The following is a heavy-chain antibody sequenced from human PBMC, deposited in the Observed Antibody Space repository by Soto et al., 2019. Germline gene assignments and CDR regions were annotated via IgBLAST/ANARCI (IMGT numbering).Heavy chain of an antibody. J-gene: IGHJ6*02. D-gene: IGHD2-8*01. Sequence: ASVKVSCKASGYTFTSYAMHWVRQAPGQRLEWMGWINAGTGNTKYSQKIQGRVTITRVRAASTAYMELSSLRAEDTAVYYCSRKGYCTNGVCSGYYYYGMDVWGQGTTVRVSS. CDR3: SRKGYCTNGVCSGYYYYGMDV. CDR2: INAGTGNT. V-gene: IGHV1-3*01. CDR1: GYTFTSYA.